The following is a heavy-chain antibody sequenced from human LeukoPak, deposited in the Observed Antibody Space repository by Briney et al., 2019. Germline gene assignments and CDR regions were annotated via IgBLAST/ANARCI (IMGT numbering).Heavy chain of an antibody. CDR3: ARVYGAFDI. CDR1: GYSISSGYY. J-gene: IGHJ3*02. D-gene: IGHD3-16*01. Sequence: SSETLSLTCTVSGYSISSGYYWGWIRQPPGKRLEWVGSISSSGNTYYNPTLKSRVTISVDTSKNQFSLKLSSVTAADTAVYYCARVYGAFDIWGQGTMVTVSS. V-gene: IGHV4-38-2*02. CDR2: ISSSGNT.